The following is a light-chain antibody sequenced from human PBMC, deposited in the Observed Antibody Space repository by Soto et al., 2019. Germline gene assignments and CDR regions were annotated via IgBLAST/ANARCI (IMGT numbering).Light chain of an antibody. CDR3: QQYNNWPLT. J-gene: IGKJ1*01. CDR2: GVS. V-gene: IGKV3-20*01. Sequence: VLTQSAGTVSLSPGERATLSCRASQTVSSSFLAWYQQKPGQAPRLLIYGVSSRATGIPDRFSGTGSGTDFTLTISRLEPEDFAVYYCQQYNNWPLTFGQGTKVDIK. CDR1: QTVSSSF.